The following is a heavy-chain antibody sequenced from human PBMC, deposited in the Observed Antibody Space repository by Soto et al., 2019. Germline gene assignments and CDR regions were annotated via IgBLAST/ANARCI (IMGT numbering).Heavy chain of an antibody. J-gene: IGHJ4*02. V-gene: IGHV1-3*01. D-gene: IGHD4-17*01. CDR2: INAGNGNT. CDR3: ARDFLRGDYGDYKLVSSRLGY. Sequence: QGQLVQSGAEGKKPGASVKVSCKASGYTFTSYAMHWVRQAPGQRLKRMGWINAGNGNTKYSQKFQGRVTITRDTSASTAYMELSSLRSEDTAVYYCARDFLRGDYGDYKLVSSRLGYWGQGTLVTVSS. CDR1: GYTFTSYA.